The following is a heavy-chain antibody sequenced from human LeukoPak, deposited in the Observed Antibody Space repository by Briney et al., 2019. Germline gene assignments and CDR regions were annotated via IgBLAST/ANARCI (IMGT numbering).Heavy chain of an antibody. D-gene: IGHD4-17*01. V-gene: IGHV4-38-2*02. CDR1: GYSISSGYT. J-gene: IGHJ4*02. CDR2: IYHSGST. Sequence: SETLSLTCTVSGYSISSGYTWGWIRQPPGKGLEWIGSIYHSGSTYYNPSLKSRVTISVDTSKNQFSLKLSSVTAADTAVYYCARTTVTTAYFDYWGQGTLVTVSS. CDR3: ARTTVTTAYFDY.